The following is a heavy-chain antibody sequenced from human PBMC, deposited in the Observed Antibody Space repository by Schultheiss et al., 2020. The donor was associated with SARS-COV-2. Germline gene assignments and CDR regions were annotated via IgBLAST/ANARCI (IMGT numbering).Heavy chain of an antibody. CDR1: GFSLSTSGVG. J-gene: IGHJ5*02. V-gene: IGHV2-5*02. CDR3: AHRPAVTNKDWFDP. Sequence: SGPTLVKPTQTLTLTCTFSGFSLSTSGVGVGWIRQPPGKALEWLALIYWDDDKRYSPSLKNRLTITKDTSKNQVVLTMTNMDPMDTATYYCAHRPAVTNKDWFDPWVQGTLVTVSS. D-gene: IGHD4-17*01. CDR2: IYWDDDK.